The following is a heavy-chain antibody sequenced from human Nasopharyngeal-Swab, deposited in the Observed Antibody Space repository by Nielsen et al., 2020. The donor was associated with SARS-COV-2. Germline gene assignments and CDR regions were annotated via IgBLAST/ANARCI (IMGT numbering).Heavy chain of an antibody. CDR3: ARDGGGWFDP. CDR1: GFTFSSYA. D-gene: IGHD2-15*01. V-gene: IGHV3-30-3*01. J-gene: IGHJ5*02. CDR2: ISYDGSNK. Sequence: GESLKISCAASGFTFSSYAMHWVRQAPGKGLEWVAVISYDGSNKYYPDSVKGRFTISRDNSKNTLYLQMNSLRAEDTAVYYCARDGGGWFDPWGQGTLVTVSS.